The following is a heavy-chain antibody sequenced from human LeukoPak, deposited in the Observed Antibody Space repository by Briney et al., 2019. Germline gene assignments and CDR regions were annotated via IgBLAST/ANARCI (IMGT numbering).Heavy chain of an antibody. J-gene: IGHJ5*02. CDR2: ISAYNGNT. D-gene: IGHD1-14*01. CDR3: ARDIKRSRARWENLGFDP. CDR1: GYTFTTYG. Sequence: ASVKVSCKASGYTFTTYGISWVRQAPGQGLEWMGWISAYNGNTNYAQKFQGRVTMTTDTSTSTAYMELRSLRSDDTAMYYCARDIKRSRARWENLGFDPWGQGTLVTVSS. V-gene: IGHV1-18*01.